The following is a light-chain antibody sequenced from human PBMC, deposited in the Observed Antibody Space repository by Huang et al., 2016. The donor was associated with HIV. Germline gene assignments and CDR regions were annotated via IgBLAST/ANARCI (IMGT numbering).Light chain of an antibody. V-gene: IGKV3D-20*01. CDR3: QQYGSSPLT. CDR2: DAS. Sequence: EIVLTQSPATLSLSPGERATLSCGASQSLSSSYLAWYQQQPGLAPRLLIYDASNRATGIPDRFSGSGSGTDFTLTISRLEPEDFAVYYCQQYGSSPLTFGGGTKVEI. CDR1: QSLSSSY. J-gene: IGKJ4*01.